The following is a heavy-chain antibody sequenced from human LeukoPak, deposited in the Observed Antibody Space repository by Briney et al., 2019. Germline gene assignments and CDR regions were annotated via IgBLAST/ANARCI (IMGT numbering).Heavy chain of an antibody. Sequence: SETLSLTCTVSGGAMSSYYWSWIRQSPGKGLEWIGYIYYSGSTNYNPSLKSRVTISVDTSKNQFSLKLSSVTAAATAVYYCARRSPFDYWGQGTLVTVSS. V-gene: IGHV4-59*08. CDR3: ARRSPFDY. J-gene: IGHJ4*02. CDR1: GGAMSSYY. CDR2: IYYSGST.